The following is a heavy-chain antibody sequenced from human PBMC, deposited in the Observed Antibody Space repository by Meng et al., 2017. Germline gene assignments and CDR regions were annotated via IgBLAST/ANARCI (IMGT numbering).Heavy chain of an antibody. J-gene: IGHJ3*02. CDR3: ARHRDGYNTKSHAFDI. CDR2: IYPGDSDT. V-gene: IGHV5-51*01. CDR1: GYSFTSYW. Sequence: GESLKISCKGSGYSFTSYWIGWVRQMPGKGLEWMGIIYPGDSDTRYSPSFQGQVPISADKSISTAYLQWSSLKASDTAMYYCARHRDGYNTKSHAFDIWGQGTMVTVS. D-gene: IGHD5-24*01.